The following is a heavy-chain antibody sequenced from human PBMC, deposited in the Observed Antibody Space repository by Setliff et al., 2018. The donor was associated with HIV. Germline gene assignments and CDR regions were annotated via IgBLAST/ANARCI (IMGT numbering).Heavy chain of an antibody. CDR1: GYTFTSYA. CDR2: INTNTGNP. D-gene: IGHD3-22*01. CDR3: ATRAYDSSGYLRSRVSGAAFDI. V-gene: IGHV7-4-1*02. Sequence: ASVKVSCKASGYTFTSYAMNWVRQAPGQGLEWMGWINTNTGNPTYAQGFTGRFVFSLDTSVSTAYLQISSLKAEDTAVYYCATRAYDSSGYLRSRVSGAAFDIWGQGTMVTVSS. J-gene: IGHJ3*02.